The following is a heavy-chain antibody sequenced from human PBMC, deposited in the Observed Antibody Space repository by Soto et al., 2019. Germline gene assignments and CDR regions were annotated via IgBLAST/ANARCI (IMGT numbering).Heavy chain of an antibody. D-gene: IGHD3-10*01. J-gene: IGHJ4*02. CDR1: GYSFTSYW. V-gene: IGHV5-51*01. Sequence: PGESLKISCKGSGYSFTSYWIGWVRQMPGKGLEWMGIIYPGDSDTRYSPSFQGQVTISRDNSKNTLYLQMNSLRADDTAVYYCATHPGGGGYWGQGTLVTVSS. CDR3: ATHPGGGGY. CDR2: IYPGDSDT.